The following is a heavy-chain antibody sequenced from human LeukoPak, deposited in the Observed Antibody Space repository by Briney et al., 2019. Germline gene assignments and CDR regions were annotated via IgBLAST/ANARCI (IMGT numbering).Heavy chain of an antibody. CDR2: IYYSGST. CDR3: ARGDGDYVGYYFDY. J-gene: IGHJ4*02. D-gene: IGHD4-17*01. CDR1: GGSISSYY. Sequence: SETLSLTCTVSGGSISSYYWSWIRQPPGKGLEWIGYIYYSGSTNYNPPLKSRVTISVDTSKNQFSLKLSSVTAADTAVYYCARGDGDYVGYYFDYWGQGTLVTVSS. V-gene: IGHV4-59*08.